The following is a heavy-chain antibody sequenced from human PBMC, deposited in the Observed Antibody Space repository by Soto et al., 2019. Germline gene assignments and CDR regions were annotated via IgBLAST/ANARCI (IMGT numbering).Heavy chain of an antibody. Sequence: SETLSLTCAVYGGSFSGYYWSWIRQPPGKGLEWIGEINHSGSTNYNPSLKSRVTISVDTSKNQFSLKLSSVTAADTAVYYCARRNFWSGYIDFDYWGQGTLVTVSS. J-gene: IGHJ4*02. D-gene: IGHD3-3*01. V-gene: IGHV4-34*01. CDR3: ARRNFWSGYIDFDY. CDR2: INHSGST. CDR1: GGSFSGYY.